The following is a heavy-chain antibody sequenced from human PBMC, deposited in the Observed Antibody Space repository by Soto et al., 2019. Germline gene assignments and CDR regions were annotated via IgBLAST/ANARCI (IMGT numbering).Heavy chain of an antibody. V-gene: IGHV3-30-3*01. Sequence: QVQLVESGGGVVQPGRSLRLSCAASGFSFSIYAMNWVRQAPAKGLEWVAAISYDGNNKFYAYSVKGRFTISRDNSKDTLYLQMNSLRLEDTAVYYCARTNSLWFGHAEYWGQGTLVTVSS. CDR1: GFSFSIYA. J-gene: IGHJ4*02. CDR2: ISYDGNNK. CDR3: ARTNSLWFGHAEY. D-gene: IGHD3-10*01.